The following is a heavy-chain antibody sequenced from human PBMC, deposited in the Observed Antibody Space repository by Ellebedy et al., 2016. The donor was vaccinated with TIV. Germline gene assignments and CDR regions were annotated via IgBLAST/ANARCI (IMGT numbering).Heavy chain of an antibody. Sequence: ASVKVSCXASGGTFSSYAISWVRQAPGQGLEWMGWISAYNGNTNYAQKFQGRVTMTRNTSISTAYMELSSLRSEDTAVYYCARGAGVQLWLLDNYWGQGTLVTVSS. D-gene: IGHD5-18*01. CDR3: ARGAGVQLWLLDNY. J-gene: IGHJ4*02. CDR1: GGTFSSYA. V-gene: IGHV1-8*02. CDR2: ISAYNGNT.